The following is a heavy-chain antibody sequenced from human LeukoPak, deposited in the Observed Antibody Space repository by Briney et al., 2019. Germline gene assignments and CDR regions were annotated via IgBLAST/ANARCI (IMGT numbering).Heavy chain of an antibody. CDR3: ARVMASGWTGFDF. D-gene: IGHD6-19*01. CDR1: GGSISGYY. Sequence: SETLSLTCTVSGGSISGYYWTWIRQAPGKGLEWIGYIYDTGLTNYNPSLKSRVIISVDTSKNQFSLKLNSVTAADTAVYHCARVMASGWTGFDFWGQGTLVTVSS. V-gene: IGHV4-59*12. J-gene: IGHJ4*02. CDR2: IYDTGLT.